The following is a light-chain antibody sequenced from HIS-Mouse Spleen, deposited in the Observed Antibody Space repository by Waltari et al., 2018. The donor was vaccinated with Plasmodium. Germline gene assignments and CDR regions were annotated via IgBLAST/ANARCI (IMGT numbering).Light chain of an antibody. J-gene: IGKJ4*01. Sequence: DIVMTQSPDSLAVSLGERATINCKSSQRVLYSPNNKNYLAWYQQKPGQTPKLLIYWASTRESGVPDRFSCSGSGTDFTLTISSLQAEDVAVYYCQQYYSTPLTFGGGTKVEIK. CDR2: WAS. CDR3: QQYYSTPLT. V-gene: IGKV4-1*01. CDR1: QRVLYSPNNKNY.